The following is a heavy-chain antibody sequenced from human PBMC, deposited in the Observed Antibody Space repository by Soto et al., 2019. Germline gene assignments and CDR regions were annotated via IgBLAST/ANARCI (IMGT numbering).Heavy chain of an antibody. CDR2: IIPILGIA. J-gene: IGHJ4*02. Sequence: QVPLVQSGAEVKKPGSSVKVSCKASGGTFSSYTISWVRQAPGQGLEWMGRIIPILGIANYAQKFQGRVTITADKSTSTAYMELSSLRSEDTAVYYCARATTVVTPDDYWGQGTLVTVSS. CDR1: GGTFSSYT. D-gene: IGHD4-17*01. V-gene: IGHV1-69*02. CDR3: ARATTVVTPDDY.